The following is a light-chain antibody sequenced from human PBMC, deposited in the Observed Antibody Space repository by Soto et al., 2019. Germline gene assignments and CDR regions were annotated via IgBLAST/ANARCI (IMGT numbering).Light chain of an antibody. Sequence: DIQMTQSPSTLSASVGDRVTITCRASQSISSWLAWYQQKPGKAPKLLIYDASSLESGVPSRFSGSGCGTEFTLTISSLQPDDFATYYCQQYNSYSRTFGPGTKVYIK. V-gene: IGKV1-5*01. CDR3: QQYNSYSRT. J-gene: IGKJ3*01. CDR2: DAS. CDR1: QSISSW.